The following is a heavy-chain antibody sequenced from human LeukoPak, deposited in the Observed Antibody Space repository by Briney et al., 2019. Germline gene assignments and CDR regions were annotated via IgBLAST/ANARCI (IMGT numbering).Heavy chain of an antibody. V-gene: IGHV3-11*01. CDR3: ARDRGWIRDY. CDR1: GFALINYN. CDR2: LNPTATSV. J-gene: IGHJ4*02. Sequence: GGSLRLSCVASGFALINYNMIWVRQAPGKEPEWISILNPTATSVMYADSLKGRFSVSRDNTKNTFFLHMNRLTVEDTAMYYCARDRGWIRDYWGRGTPVTVSS. D-gene: IGHD2-2*03.